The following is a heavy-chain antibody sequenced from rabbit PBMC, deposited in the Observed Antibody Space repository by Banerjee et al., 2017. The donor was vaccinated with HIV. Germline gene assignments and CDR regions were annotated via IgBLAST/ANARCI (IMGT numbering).Heavy chain of an antibody. Sequence: QSLEESGGGLVKPGASLTLTCTASGFSYSSRYWICWVRQAPGKGLEWIVCIYTGSSGITYYASWAKGRFSITKTSSTTVTLQMTSLTAADTATYFCARNTGWYDGLKLWGPGTLVTVS. CDR1: GFSYSSRYW. V-gene: IGHV1S40*01. J-gene: IGHJ4*01. CDR2: IYTGSSGIT. CDR3: ARNTGWYDGLKL. D-gene: IGHD4-1*01.